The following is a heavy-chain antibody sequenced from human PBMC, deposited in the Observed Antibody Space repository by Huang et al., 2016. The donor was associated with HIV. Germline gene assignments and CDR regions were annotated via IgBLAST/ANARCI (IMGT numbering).Heavy chain of an antibody. V-gene: IGHV3-23*01. Sequence: EVHLLESGGGLVQPGGSLRLSCAASGFTFSMYPMVWVRQATGKGLEWVSVIRGTTHKTYYPDSVKGRFTISSDNSKNALYLQMDSLRVDDTAVYYCAKGVCFGTAGSCYNYFDYWGRGTLVSVSS. CDR3: AKGVCFGTAGSCYNYFDY. J-gene: IGHJ4*02. D-gene: IGHD2-15*01. CDR2: IRGTTHKT. CDR1: GFTFSMYP.